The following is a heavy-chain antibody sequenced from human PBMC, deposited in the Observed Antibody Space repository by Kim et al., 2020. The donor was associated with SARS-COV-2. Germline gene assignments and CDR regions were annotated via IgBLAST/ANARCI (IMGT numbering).Heavy chain of an antibody. J-gene: IGHJ5*02. CDR1: GGTFSSYA. CDR3: ARDRDSSGYFRFDP. V-gene: IGHV1-69*04. D-gene: IGHD3-22*01. Sequence: SVKVSCKASGGTFSSYAISWVRQAPGQGLEWMGRIIPILGIANYAQKFQGRVTITADKSTSTAYMELSSLRSEDTAVYYCARDRDSSGYFRFDPWGQGTLVTVSS. CDR2: IIPILGIA.